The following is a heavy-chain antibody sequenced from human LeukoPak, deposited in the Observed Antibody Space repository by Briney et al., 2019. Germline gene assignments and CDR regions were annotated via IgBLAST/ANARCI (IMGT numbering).Heavy chain of an antibody. J-gene: IGHJ6*03. CDR1: GFTFSSYS. Sequence: GGSLRLSCAASGFTFSSYSMNWVRRAPGKGLERVSSISSSSSYIYYADSVKGRFTISRDNAKNSLYLQMNSLRAEDTAVYYCARDRGLSGYVLYYYYYMDVWGKGTMVTVSS. CDR3: ARDRGLSGYVLYYYYYMDV. D-gene: IGHD5-12*01. CDR2: ISSSSSYI. V-gene: IGHV3-21*01.